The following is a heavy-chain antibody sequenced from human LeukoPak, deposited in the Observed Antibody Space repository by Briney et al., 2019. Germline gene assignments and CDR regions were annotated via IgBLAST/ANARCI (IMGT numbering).Heavy chain of an antibody. D-gene: IGHD1-26*01. J-gene: IGHJ1*01. Sequence: GGSLRLSCAASGFTFNSYSMNWVRQAPGKGLEWVSFISTSSSYIYYADSVKGRFTISRDNAKNSLYLQMNSLRAEDTAVYYCARAPNIVGATTPYFQHWGQGTLVTVSS. CDR1: GFTFNSYS. V-gene: IGHV3-21*01. CDR2: ISTSSSYI. CDR3: ARAPNIVGATTPYFQH.